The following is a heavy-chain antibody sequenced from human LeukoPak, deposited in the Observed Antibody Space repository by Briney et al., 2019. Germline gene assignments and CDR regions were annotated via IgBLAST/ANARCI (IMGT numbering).Heavy chain of an antibody. CDR2: IYYSGST. CDR1: GGSISSSSYY. Sequence: SETLSLTCTVSGGSISSSSYYWGWIRQPPGKGLEWIGSIYYSGSTYYNPSLKSRVTISVDTSKNQFSLKLSSVTVADTAVYYCARASDSSGLFDYWGQGTLVTVSS. CDR3: ARASDSSGLFDY. V-gene: IGHV4-39*07. J-gene: IGHJ4*02. D-gene: IGHD3-22*01.